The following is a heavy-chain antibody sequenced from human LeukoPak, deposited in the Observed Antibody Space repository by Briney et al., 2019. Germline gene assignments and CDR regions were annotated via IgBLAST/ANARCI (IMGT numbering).Heavy chain of an antibody. Sequence: SETLSLTCTVSGGSISSYYWSWIRQPPGKGLEWIGYIYYSGSTNYNPSLKSRVTISVDTSKNQFSLKLSSVTAADTAVYYCARGRPSTWYSSGWFIDYWGQGTLVTVSS. D-gene: IGHD6-19*01. CDR1: GGSISSYY. J-gene: IGHJ4*02. CDR3: ARGRPSTWYSSGWFIDY. V-gene: IGHV4-59*12. CDR2: IYYSGST.